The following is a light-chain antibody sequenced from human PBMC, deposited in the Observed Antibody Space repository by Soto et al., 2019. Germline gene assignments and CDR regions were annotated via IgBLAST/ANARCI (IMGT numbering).Light chain of an antibody. CDR3: TSYTRSDIGV. Sequence: QSALTQPASVSGSPGQSITISCTGTSSDVGGYDFVSWYQHRPGKAPKLIIYDVSNRPSGVYNRFSGSKSGNTASLTISGLQAEDEADYYCTSYTRSDIGVFGGGTKLTVL. CDR1: SSDVGGYDF. CDR2: DVS. V-gene: IGLV2-14*03. J-gene: IGLJ3*02.